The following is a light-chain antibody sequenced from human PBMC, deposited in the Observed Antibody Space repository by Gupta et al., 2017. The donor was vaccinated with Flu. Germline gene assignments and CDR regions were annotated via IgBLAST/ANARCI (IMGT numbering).Light chain of an antibody. V-gene: IGLV3-1*01. CDR3: QAWDSSTYVV. Sequence: SYELTQPPSVSVSAGHRACITCSGHKLGGKYACWYQQKPGQSPVLVLYQDSKRPSGIPERFADSNSGNTATLTSSGTQSMNEADNCCQAWDSSTYVVFGGGTKLTVL. J-gene: IGLJ2*01. CDR1: KLGGKY. CDR2: QDS.